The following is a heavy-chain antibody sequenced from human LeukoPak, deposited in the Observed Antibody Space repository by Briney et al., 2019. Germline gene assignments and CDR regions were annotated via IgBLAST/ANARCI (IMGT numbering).Heavy chain of an antibody. V-gene: IGHV3-43*02. CDR3: ATWAFYHNLDV. CDR2: IEADGSGT. D-gene: IGHD2/OR15-2a*01. J-gene: IGHJ6*02. CDR1: GFTIGPYA. Sequence: GGSLRLSCAASGFTIGPYAMYWVRQGPGRGLEWVSVIEADGSGTFYADSVRGRFTTSRDNSKSSLYLQMNSLTSEDTALYYCATWAFYHNLDVWGQGTTVIVSS.